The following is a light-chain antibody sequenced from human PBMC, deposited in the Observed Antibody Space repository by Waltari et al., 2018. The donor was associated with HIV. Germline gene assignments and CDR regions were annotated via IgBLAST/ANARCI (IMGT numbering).Light chain of an antibody. J-gene: IGLJ2*01. V-gene: IGLV2-8*01. CDR1: SSDVGGYNY. CDR2: EVT. Sequence: QSALPQPPSASGPPGQPATIACTGPSSDVGGYNYVSWYQQYPGKAPKLMIYEVTNRPSGVPDRFSGSKSGNTASLTVSGLQAEDEADYYCSSYAGSNNYVVFGGGTRLTGL. CDR3: SSYAGSNNYVV.